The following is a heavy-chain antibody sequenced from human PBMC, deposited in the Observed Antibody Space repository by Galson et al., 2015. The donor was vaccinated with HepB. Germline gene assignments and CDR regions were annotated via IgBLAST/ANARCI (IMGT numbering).Heavy chain of an antibody. Sequence: SLRLACAASGFPVSNYWMHWVRQAPVKGLVWVSHTNSDGSSATYADFVKGRFTISRDNAKNTLTLQMNSLAAEETAVYYCAHLFRGRPVEYWGQGTLVSVSS. CDR3: AHLFRGRPVEY. CDR2: TNSDGSSA. J-gene: IGHJ4*02. V-gene: IGHV3-74*03. D-gene: IGHD1-26*01. CDR1: GFPVSNYW.